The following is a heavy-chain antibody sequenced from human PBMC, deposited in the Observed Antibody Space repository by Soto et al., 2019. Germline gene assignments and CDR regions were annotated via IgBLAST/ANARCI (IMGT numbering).Heavy chain of an antibody. CDR1: GGSISSGDYY. V-gene: IGHV4-61*08. CDR2: IYYAGST. Sequence: SETLSLTCTVSGGSISSGDYYWSWIRQPPGRGLEWIGFIYYAGSTKYNPSLNSRVTISVDTSKNQFSLTVTSVTAADTAVYYCARQIEDTETFDYWGQGTLVTVSS. J-gene: IGHJ4*02. D-gene: IGHD2-15*01. CDR3: ARQIEDTETFDY.